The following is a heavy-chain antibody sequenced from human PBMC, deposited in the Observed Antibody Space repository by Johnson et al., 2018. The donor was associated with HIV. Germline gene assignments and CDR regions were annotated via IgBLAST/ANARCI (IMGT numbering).Heavy chain of an antibody. V-gene: IGHV3-23*04. J-gene: IGHJ3*01. CDR1: GFTFSSYA. D-gene: IGHD2-15*01. CDR2: ISGSGGTS. CDR3: AKERGISGGFDF. Sequence: EVQLVESGGGLIQPGGSLRLSCAASGFTFSSYAMSWVRQAPGKGLEWVSAISGSGGTSYYADSVRGRFTISRDNSKNTLYLQMNSLRAEDTAVYYCAKERGISGGFDFWGQGTRVTVSS.